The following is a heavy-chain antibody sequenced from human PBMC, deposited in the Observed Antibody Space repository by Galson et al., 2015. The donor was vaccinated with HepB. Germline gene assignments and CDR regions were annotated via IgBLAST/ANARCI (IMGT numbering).Heavy chain of an antibody. D-gene: IGHD4-11*01. CDR3: TRAPIYSNRGYDFDY. CDR1: GFMFGEYS. CDR2: IRSEAYGGTR. V-gene: IGHV3-49*04. Sequence: SLRVSCAASGFMFGEYSMSWVRRAPGKGLEWIGFIRSEAYGGTREYAASVRGRFTISRDDSKSIAYLQMNSLKTDDTAVYYCTRAPIYSNRGYDFDYWGQGIMVTVSA. J-gene: IGHJ4*02.